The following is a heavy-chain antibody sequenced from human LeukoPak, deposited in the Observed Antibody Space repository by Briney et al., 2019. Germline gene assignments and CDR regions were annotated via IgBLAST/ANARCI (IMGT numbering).Heavy chain of an antibody. CDR1: GGSISNSNW. J-gene: IGHJ4*02. V-gene: IGHV4-4*02. Sequence: SETLSLTCAVSGGSISNSNWWSWVRQAPGKGLVWIAQIYHSGTTNYNPSLKRRVTISVDTSKNQFSLKLSSVTAADTAVYYCAGARYYYGSGMDYWGQGTLVTVSS. CDR3: AGARYYYGSGMDY. CDR2: IYHSGTT. D-gene: IGHD3-10*01.